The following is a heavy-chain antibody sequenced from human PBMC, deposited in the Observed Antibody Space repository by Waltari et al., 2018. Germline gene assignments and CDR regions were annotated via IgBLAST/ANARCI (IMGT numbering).Heavy chain of an antibody. CDR2: ISSSSSYI. V-gene: IGHV3-21*01. Sequence: EVQLLESGGGVVMPGGSVRLCCAASGVTLRSYSMHWVRQAPGKGLEWVSSISSSSSYIYYADSVKGRFTISRDNAKNSLYLQMNSLRAEDTAVYYCAREGGYYLDYWGQGTLVTVSS. CDR1: GVTLRSYS. J-gene: IGHJ4*02. D-gene: IGHD3-22*01. CDR3: AREGGYYLDY.